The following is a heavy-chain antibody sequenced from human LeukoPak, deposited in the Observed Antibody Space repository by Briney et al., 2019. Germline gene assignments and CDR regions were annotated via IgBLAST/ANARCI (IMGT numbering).Heavy chain of an antibody. Sequence: PGGSLRLSCAASGFNFNIYEMNWVRRAPGKGLEWVSFISSSRTTIYYADSVKGRFTISRDNAKNSLYLQMTSLRVEDTALYYCARDAFYYGSARTASFHLWGRGTMVTVSS. CDR1: GFNFNIYE. CDR2: ISSSRTTI. V-gene: IGHV3-48*03. J-gene: IGHJ3*01. CDR3: ARDAFYYGSARTASFHL. D-gene: IGHD3-10*01.